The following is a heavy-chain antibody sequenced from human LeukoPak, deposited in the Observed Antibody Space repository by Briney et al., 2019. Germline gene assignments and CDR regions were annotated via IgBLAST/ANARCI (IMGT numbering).Heavy chain of an antibody. Sequence: PSETLSLTCTVSGGSISSYYWGWIRQPPGKGLEWIGYTYYTGSTNCNPSLRSRVTISVDSSKNQFSLKVNSVTAADTAVYYCARGDYFGSGLGDWGQGTLVTVSS. D-gene: IGHD3-10*01. J-gene: IGHJ4*02. CDR1: GGSISSYY. CDR3: ARGDYFGSGLGD. V-gene: IGHV4-59*01. CDR2: TYYTGST.